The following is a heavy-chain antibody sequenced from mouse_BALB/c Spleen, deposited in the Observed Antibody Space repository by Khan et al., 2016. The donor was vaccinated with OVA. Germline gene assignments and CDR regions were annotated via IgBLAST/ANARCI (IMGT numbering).Heavy chain of an antibody. J-gene: IGHJ4*01. CDR1: GFTFSSYC. CDR2: ISSGGSCT. V-gene: IGHV5-6*01. Sequence: EVELVESGGDLVKPGGSLKLSCAVSGFTFSSYCMSWVRQPSDKKQVWVAAISSGGSCTNYPDSLKGRFTISRDNAKNTLFLQLNSVKSEDTAIYYCARQPGYCEGYAMDCWGQGTSVTVSS. CDR3: ARQPGYCEGYAMDC. D-gene: IGHD2-3*01.